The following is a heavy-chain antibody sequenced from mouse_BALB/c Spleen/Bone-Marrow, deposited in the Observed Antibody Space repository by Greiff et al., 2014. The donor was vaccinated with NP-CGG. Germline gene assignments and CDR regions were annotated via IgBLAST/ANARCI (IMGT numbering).Heavy chain of an antibody. CDR1: GYTFTGYV. CDR3: AREGGLRRGDYYVMDY. D-gene: IGHD2-4*01. J-gene: IGHJ4*01. V-gene: IGHV1-14*01. CDR2: INPYSDGT. Sequence: VQLKQSGPELVKPGASVKMSCKASGYTFTGYVMHWVKQKPGQGLEWIGYINPYSDGTKYNEKFKGKATLTSDKSSSTAYMELSSLTFEDSAVYYCAREGGLRRGDYYVMDYWGQGTSVTVSS.